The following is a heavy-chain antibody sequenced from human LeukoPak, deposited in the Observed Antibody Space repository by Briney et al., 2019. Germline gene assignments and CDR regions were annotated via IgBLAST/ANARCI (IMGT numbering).Heavy chain of an antibody. Sequence: ASVKVSCKASGYTFTSFDINWVRQATGQGLEWMGWMNPNSGNTGYAQKFQGRVTMTRDTSINTAYLELSSLRSEDTAMYYCARTCSGTSCADFGYWGQGTLVTVSS. CDR1: GYTFTSFD. D-gene: IGHD2-2*01. CDR2: MNPNSGNT. CDR3: ARTCSGTSCADFGY. J-gene: IGHJ4*02. V-gene: IGHV1-8*01.